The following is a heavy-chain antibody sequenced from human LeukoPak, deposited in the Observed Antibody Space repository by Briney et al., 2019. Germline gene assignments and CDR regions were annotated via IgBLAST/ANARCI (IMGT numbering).Heavy chain of an antibody. D-gene: IGHD1-26*01. Sequence: SQTLSLTCAVSGGSISSGGYSWSWIRQPPGKGLEWIGEINHSGSTNYNPSLKSRVTISVDTSKNQFSLKLSSVTAADTAVYYCARGSIVGAMADYWGQGTLVTVSS. V-gene: IGHV4-30-2*01. CDR3: ARGSIVGAMADY. CDR2: INHSGST. J-gene: IGHJ4*02. CDR1: GGSISSGGYS.